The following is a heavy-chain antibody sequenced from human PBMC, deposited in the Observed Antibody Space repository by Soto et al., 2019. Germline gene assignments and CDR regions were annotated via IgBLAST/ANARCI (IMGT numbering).Heavy chain of an antibody. D-gene: IGHD5-12*01. J-gene: IGHJ4*02. Sequence: QVQLVESGGGVGQPGRSLRLSCAASGFTFSSYGMHWVRQAPGKGLEWVAVIWYDGSNKYYADSVKGRFTISRDNSKNTLYLQMNSLRAEDTAVYYCARASGAGYAYFDYWGQGTLVTVSS. CDR1: GFTFSSYG. CDR2: IWYDGSNK. CDR3: ARASGAGYAYFDY. V-gene: IGHV3-33*01.